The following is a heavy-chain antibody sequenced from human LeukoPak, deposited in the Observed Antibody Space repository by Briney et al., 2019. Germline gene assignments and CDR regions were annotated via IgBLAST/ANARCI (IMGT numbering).Heavy chain of an antibody. CDR2: INTGGSST. Sequence: PGGSLRLSCAASGFTFSSYWMHWVRQAPGKGLVWVSLINTGGSSTTYADSVKGRFTISRDNAKNTLYLQMNSLRAEDTAVYYCARDTYDSSGYYYGPFDYWGQGTLVTVSS. D-gene: IGHD3-22*01. CDR3: ARDTYDSSGYYYGPFDY. CDR1: GFTFSSYW. J-gene: IGHJ4*02. V-gene: IGHV3-74*01.